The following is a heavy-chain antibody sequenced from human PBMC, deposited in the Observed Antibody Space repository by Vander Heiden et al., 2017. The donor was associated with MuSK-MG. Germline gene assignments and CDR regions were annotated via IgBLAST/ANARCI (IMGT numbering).Heavy chain of an antibody. D-gene: IGHD1-26*01. CDR3: AKGRSGSYFLSPFQH. J-gene: IGHJ1*01. CDR1: GFTFSSYA. Sequence: EVQLLESGGGLVQPGGSLRLSCAASGFTFSSYAMSWVRQAPGKGLEWVSAISGSGGSTYYADSVKGRFTISRDNSKNPLYLQMNSLRAEDTAVYYCAKGRSGSYFLSPFQHWGQGTLVTVSS. V-gene: IGHV3-23*01. CDR2: ISGSGGST.